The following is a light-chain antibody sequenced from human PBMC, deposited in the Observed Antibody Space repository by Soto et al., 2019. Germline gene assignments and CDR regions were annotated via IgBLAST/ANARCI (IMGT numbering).Light chain of an antibody. CDR3: QKYDNLPSLT. V-gene: IGKV1-33*01. Sequence: IQITQSPSSLSASVGDRVTITCQASQDIRNYLNWYQQKPGKAPKLLIYDAFNLETGVPSRFRGSRSGRDFSLTISSLQPEDSGTYYCQKYDNLPSLTFGGGTKVDIK. CDR1: QDIRNY. CDR2: DAF. J-gene: IGKJ4*01.